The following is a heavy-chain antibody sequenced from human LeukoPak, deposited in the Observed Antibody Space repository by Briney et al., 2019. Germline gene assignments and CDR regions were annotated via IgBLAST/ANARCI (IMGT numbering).Heavy chain of an antibody. D-gene: IGHD3-10*01. CDR1: DGSISSYY. J-gene: IGHJ4*02. CDR3: ARSPSTYYYGSGSYYWKGYFDY. Sequence: PSETLSLTCTVSDGSISSYYWSWIRQPPGKGLEWIGYIYHSGSTYYNPSLKSRVTISVDRSKNQFSLKLSSVTAADTAVYYCARSPSTYYYGSGSYYWKGYFDYWGQGTLVTVSS. V-gene: IGHV4-59*12. CDR2: IYHSGST.